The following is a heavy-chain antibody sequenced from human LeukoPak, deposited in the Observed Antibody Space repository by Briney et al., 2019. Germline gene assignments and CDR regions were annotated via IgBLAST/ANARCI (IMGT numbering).Heavy chain of an antibody. CDR1: GGSISSGGYS. V-gene: IGHV4-30-2*01. CDR2: IYHSGST. J-gene: IGHJ4*02. CDR3: ARGIYGSGSYYSPEPFFVY. D-gene: IGHD3-10*01. Sequence: SQTLSLTCAVSGGSISSGGYSWSWIRQPPGKGLEWIGYIYHSGSTYYNPSLKSRVTISVDRSKHQFSLKLSSVTAADTSVYYCARGIYGSGSYYSPEPFFVYWGQGTLVTVSS.